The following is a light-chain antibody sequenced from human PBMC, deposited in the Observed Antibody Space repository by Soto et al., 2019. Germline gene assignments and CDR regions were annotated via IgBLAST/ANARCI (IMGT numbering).Light chain of an antibody. CDR1: SSDVGGYNY. V-gene: IGLV2-23*01. J-gene: IGLJ3*02. CDR3: CSYTDGSSLL. Sequence: QSALIQPASVSGSPGQSITISCTGTSSDVGGYNYVSWYQQHPGKAPKLIIYEGNKRPSGVSNRFSGSRSGNTASLTISGLQAEDEADYYCCSYTDGSSLLFGGGTKLTVL. CDR2: EGN.